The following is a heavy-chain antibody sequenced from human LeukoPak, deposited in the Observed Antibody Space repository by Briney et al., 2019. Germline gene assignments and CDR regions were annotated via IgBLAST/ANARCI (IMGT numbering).Heavy chain of an antibody. CDR2: ISYDGSNK. CDR3: ARDQLRGAYYYYYMDV. D-gene: IGHD3-10*01. V-gene: IGHV3-30*01. J-gene: IGHJ6*03. Sequence: GGSLRLSCAASGFTFSSYAMHWVRQAPGKGLEWVAVISYDGSNKYYADSVKGRFTISRDNSKNTLYLQMNSLRAEDTAVYYCARDQLRGAYYYYYMDVWGKGTTVTVSS. CDR1: GFTFSSYA.